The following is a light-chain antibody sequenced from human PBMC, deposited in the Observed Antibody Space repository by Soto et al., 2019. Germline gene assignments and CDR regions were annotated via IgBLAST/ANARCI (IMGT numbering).Light chain of an antibody. J-gene: IGLJ2*01. CDR2: TNN. CDR1: GSNIGSQS. V-gene: IGLV1-44*01. CDR3: AAWDGSRDGVV. Sequence: QAVVTQPPSASGTPGQRVTISCSGSGSNIGSQSVNWYQQLPGTAPKLLIHTNNQRPSGVPDRFSGSKSGTSASLDISGLQSSDEADYYCAAWDGSRDGVVFGGGTKLTVL.